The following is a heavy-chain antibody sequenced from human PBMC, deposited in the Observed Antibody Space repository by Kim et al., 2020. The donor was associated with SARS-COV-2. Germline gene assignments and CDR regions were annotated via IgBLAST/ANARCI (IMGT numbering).Heavy chain of an antibody. D-gene: IGHD3-3*01. J-gene: IGHJ4*02. V-gene: IGHV4-39*01. Sequence: NPSLKSRVTISVNTSKSQFSLKLSSLTAADTAVYYCAGFWSGYPIASDYWGQGTLVTDSS. CDR3: AGFWSGYPIASDY.